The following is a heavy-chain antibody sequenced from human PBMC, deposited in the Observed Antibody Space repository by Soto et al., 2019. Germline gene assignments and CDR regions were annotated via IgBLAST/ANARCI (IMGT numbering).Heavy chain of an antibody. D-gene: IGHD2-2*01. Sequence: QVQLVQSGAEVKKPGSSVKVSCKASGGTFSSYTISWVRQAPGQGLEWMGRIIPILGIANYAQKFQGRVTITADKSTSTAYMELSSLRSEDTAVYYFARSLKYQLLNYMDVWGKGTTVTVSS. CDR2: IIPILGIA. CDR1: GGTFSSYT. V-gene: IGHV1-69*02. J-gene: IGHJ6*03. CDR3: ARSLKYQLLNYMDV.